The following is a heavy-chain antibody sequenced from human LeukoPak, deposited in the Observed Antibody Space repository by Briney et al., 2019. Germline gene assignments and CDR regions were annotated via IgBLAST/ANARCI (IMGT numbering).Heavy chain of an antibody. CDR3: ATFFGSGSYYKGFDY. J-gene: IGHJ4*02. Sequence: GGPLRLSCAASGFTFSSQTMSWVRQAPGKGLEWVSAISGSGGSTYYADSVKGRFTISRDNSKNTLYLQMNSLRAEDTAVYYCATFFGSGSYYKGFDYWGQGTLVTVSS. D-gene: IGHD3-10*01. V-gene: IGHV3-23*01. CDR1: GFTFSSQT. CDR2: ISGSGGST.